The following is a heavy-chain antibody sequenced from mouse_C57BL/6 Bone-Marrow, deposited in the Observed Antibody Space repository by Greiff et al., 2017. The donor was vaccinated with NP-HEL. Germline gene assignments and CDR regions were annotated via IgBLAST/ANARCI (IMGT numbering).Heavy chain of an antibody. CDR2: IDPGNGDT. CDR1: GFNFKDDY. D-gene: IGHD1-1*01. V-gene: IGHV14-4*01. J-gene: IGHJ3*01. CDR3: TLYGSSSWFAC. Sequence: EVQLQQSGAELVRPGASVKLSCTASGFNFKDDYMHWVKQRPEQGLEWIGWIDPGNGDTEYASKFQGKATITADTSSNTAYLQLSSLTSVCTAVCYCTLYGSSSWFACWGQETLVTVSA.